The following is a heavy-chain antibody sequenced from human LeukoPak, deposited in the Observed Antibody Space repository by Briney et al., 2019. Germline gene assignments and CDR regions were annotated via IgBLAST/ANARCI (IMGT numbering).Heavy chain of an antibody. CDR2: ISAYNGNS. CDR3: ARRLDTDMVRHDY. J-gene: IGHJ4*02. CDR1: GYTFTNYG. V-gene: IGHV1-18*01. D-gene: IGHD5-18*01. Sequence: ASVKVSCKASGYTFTNYGISWVRQAPGQGFEWMGWISAYNGNSIYAQKLQGRVTVTTDTSTSTAYMELRSLRSDDTAVYYCARRLDTDMVRHDYWGQGTLVTVSS.